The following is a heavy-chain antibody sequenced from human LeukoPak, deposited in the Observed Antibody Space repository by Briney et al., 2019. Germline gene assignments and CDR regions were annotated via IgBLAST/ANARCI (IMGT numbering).Heavy chain of an antibody. Sequence: SETLSLTCAVYGGSFSGYYWSWIRQPPGKGLGWIGEINHSGSTNYNPSLKSRVTISVDTSKNQFSLKLSSVTAADTAVYYCARRGDIVVVPAAIGYFDYWGQGTLVTVSS. J-gene: IGHJ4*02. CDR2: INHSGST. CDR1: GGSFSGYY. CDR3: ARRGDIVVVPAAIGYFDY. V-gene: IGHV4-34*01. D-gene: IGHD2-2*01.